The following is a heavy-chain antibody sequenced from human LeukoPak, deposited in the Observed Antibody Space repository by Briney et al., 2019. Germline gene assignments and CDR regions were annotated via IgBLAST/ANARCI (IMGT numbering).Heavy chain of an antibody. CDR2: LSHAGST. Sequence: SETLPLSCGVSGCSISPYYWTWIRQPPGQGLEWIGHLSHAGSTNYSPSLESRGTISVDTSKEQLSLKLTSVTATDTAVYYCGRGALHDYGDYWGQGSLVTVAS. CDR3: GRGALHDYGDY. CDR1: GCSISPYY. J-gene: IGHJ4*02. V-gene: IGHV4-59*01.